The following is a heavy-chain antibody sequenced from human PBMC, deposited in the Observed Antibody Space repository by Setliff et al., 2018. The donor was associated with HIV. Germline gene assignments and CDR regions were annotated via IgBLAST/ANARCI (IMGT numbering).Heavy chain of an antibody. Sequence: SQTLSLTCAISGDSVSSNTAAWNWIRQSPSRGLEWLGRTYYRSKWSNDYAVSVKSRITINPDTSKNQFSLQLNSVTPEDTAVYFCARAPRYYRGWYIPEYFDNWGEGTLVTVSS. V-gene: IGHV6-1*01. CDR1: GDSVSSNTAA. CDR2: TYYRSKWSN. D-gene: IGHD6-19*01. CDR3: ARAPRYYRGWYIPEYFDN. J-gene: IGHJ4*02.